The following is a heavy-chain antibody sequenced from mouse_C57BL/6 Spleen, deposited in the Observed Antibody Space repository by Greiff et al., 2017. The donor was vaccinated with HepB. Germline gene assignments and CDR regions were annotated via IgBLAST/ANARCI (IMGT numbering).Heavy chain of an antibody. CDR3: ARHAQATAWFAY. CDR1: GFTFSSYG. J-gene: IGHJ3*01. CDR2: ISSGGSYT. V-gene: IGHV5-6*01. D-gene: IGHD3-2*02. Sequence: EVHLVESGGDLVKPGGSLKLSCAASGFTFSSYGMSWVRQTPDKRLEWVATISSGGSYTYYPDSVKGRFTISRDNAKNTLYLQMSSLKSEDTAMYYCARHAQATAWFAYWGQGTLVTVSA.